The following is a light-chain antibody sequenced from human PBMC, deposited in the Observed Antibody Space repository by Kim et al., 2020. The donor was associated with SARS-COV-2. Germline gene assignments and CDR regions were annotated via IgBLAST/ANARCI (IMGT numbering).Light chain of an antibody. Sequence: SYVLTQPPSVSVAPGKTARLSCGGDNIGGKSVHWYHQRPGQAPVVVIYHDDRRPSGIPERFSASKSDNTATLTISSVEAGDEADYYCQVWDFSSNHYVFGPGTKVTVL. J-gene: IGLJ1*01. CDR3: QVWDFSSNHYV. CDR1: NIGGKS. V-gene: IGLV3-21*01. CDR2: HDD.